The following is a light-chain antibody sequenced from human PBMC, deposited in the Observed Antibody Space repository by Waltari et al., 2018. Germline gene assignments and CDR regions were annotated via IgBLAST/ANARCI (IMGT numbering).Light chain of an antibody. CDR3: CSYAGSSTWV. CDR2: EGS. CDR1: SSDVGYYNL. J-gene: IGLJ3*02. Sequence: QSALTQPASVSGSLGQSIPISCTGTSSDVGYYNLGPWYQQYPGKAPKLMIYEGSKWPSGVSNRFSGSKSGNTASLTISGLQAEDEADYYCCSYAGSSTWVFGGGTKVTVL. V-gene: IGLV2-23*01.